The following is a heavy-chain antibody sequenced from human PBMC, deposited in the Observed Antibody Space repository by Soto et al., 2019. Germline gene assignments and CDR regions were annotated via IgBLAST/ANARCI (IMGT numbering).Heavy chain of an antibody. Sequence: SVKVSCKASGFTFSSSAVQWVRQARGQRLEWIGWIVIGSGYTNYAQKFPERVTITRDMSTFTAYMELSSLRSEDTAVYYCAAGSVAARRWGYYYYGLDVWGQGTTVTVS. CDR1: GFTFSSSA. J-gene: IGHJ6*02. CDR2: IVIGSGYT. D-gene: IGHD6-6*01. V-gene: IGHV1-58*01. CDR3: AAGSVAARRWGYYYYGLDV.